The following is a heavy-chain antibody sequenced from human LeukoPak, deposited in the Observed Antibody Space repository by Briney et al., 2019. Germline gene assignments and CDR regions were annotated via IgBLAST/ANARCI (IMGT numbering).Heavy chain of an antibody. CDR2: INTDGSST. D-gene: IGHD6-19*01. J-gene: IGHJ4*02. Sequence: GGSLRLSCAASGFTFSSYWMHWVRQAPGRGLVWVSRINTDGSSTNYADSVKGRFTISRDNSKNTLYLQMNSLRAEDTAVYYCARMYSSGWRERYYFDYWGQGTLVTVSS. CDR3: ARMYSSGWRERYYFDY. CDR1: GFTFSSYW. V-gene: IGHV3-74*01.